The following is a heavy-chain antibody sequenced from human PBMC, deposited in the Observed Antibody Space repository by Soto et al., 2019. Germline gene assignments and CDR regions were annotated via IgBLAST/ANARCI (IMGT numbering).Heavy chain of an antibody. CDR2: ISAYNGNT. Sequence: QVQLVQSGAEVKKPGASVTVSCKASGYTFTDYGVHWVRQAPGQGLEWMGWISAYNGNTNYAQKLQGRVTMSTDTSTSTAYMELRSLRSDDTAVYYCARGGVYQWWSEYFHHWGQGTLVTVSS. V-gene: IGHV1-18*01. CDR1: GYTFTDYG. J-gene: IGHJ1*01. D-gene: IGHD2-15*01. CDR3: ARGGVYQWWSEYFHH.